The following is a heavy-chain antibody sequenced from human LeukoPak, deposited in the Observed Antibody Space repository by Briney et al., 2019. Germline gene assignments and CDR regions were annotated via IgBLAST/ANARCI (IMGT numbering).Heavy chain of an antibody. CDR3: AKGGQTAARGMDV. CDR2: MTWDAGTT. D-gene: IGHD2-2*01. J-gene: IGHJ6*03. Sequence: GGSLRLSCAASGFTFDEYTMHWVRHPPGKGLEWLFLMTWDAGTTYYADSGKGRFTISRDNSKHSLDLQMNSLRSEDAALYYCAKGGQTAARGMDVWGKGTTVTVSS. CDR1: GFTFDEYT. V-gene: IGHV3-43*01.